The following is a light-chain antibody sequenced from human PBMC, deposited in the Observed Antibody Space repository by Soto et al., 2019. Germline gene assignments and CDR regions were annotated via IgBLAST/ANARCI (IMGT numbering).Light chain of an antibody. CDR3: HKYNHAPT. V-gene: IGKV1-27*01. J-gene: IGKJ4*01. Sequence: DIQLTQSPSSLSASVGDRVTINCRASQAISSYLAWYQQKPGKVPELLIYATSTLQSGAPSRFSGSGSETNFTLTISRLQPEDVATSYCHKYNHAPTFGGGTKLEIK. CDR1: QAISSY. CDR2: ATS.